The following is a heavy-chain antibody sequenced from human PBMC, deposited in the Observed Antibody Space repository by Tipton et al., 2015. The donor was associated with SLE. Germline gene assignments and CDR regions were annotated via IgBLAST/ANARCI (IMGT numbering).Heavy chain of an antibody. J-gene: IGHJ5*02. CDR1: GGSISSSSYY. CDR2: IYYSGST. D-gene: IGHD2-2*01. V-gene: IGHV4-39*07. CDR3: ARLMMGPVIVVVPAGEGTARGVYNWFDP. Sequence: LRLSCTVPGGSISSSSYYWGWIRQPPGKGLEWIGSIYYSGSTYYNPSLKSRVTISVDTSKNQFSLKLSSVTAADTAVYYCARLMMGPVIVVVPAGEGTARGVYNWFDPWGQGTLVTVSS.